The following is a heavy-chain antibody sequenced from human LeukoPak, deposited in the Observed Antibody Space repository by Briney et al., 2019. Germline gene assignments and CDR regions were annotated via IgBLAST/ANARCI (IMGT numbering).Heavy chain of an antibody. CDR3: ASLWFGELWDAYDI. V-gene: IGHV1-2*02. CDR1: GGTFSSYA. J-gene: IGHJ3*02. D-gene: IGHD3-10*01. CDR2: INPNSGGT. Sequence: ASVKVSCKASGGTFSSYAISWVRQAPGQGLEWMGWINPNSGGTNYAQKFQGRVTMTRDTSISTAYMELSRLRSDDTAVYYCASLWFGELWDAYDIWGQGTMVTVSS.